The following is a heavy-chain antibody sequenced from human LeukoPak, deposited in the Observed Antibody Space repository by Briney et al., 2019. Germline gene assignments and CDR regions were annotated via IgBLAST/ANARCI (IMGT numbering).Heavy chain of an antibody. CDR1: GTSFINYW. Sequence: GESLKISCKGSGTSFINYWIGWVRQMPGKGLEWMGFIHFSDFEIGYRPSFQGQVTISADRSISTAYLQWSSLKASDSAIYCCASARHGDSTWAYWGQGTVVTVSS. V-gene: IGHV5-51*01. J-gene: IGHJ4*02. CDR3: ASARHGDSTWAY. D-gene: IGHD4-17*01. CDR2: IHFSDFEI.